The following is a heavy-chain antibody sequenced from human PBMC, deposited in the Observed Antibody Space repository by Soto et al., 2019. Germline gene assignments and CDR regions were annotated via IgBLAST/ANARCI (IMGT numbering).Heavy chain of an antibody. CDR3: AREGILGLFDAYDL. V-gene: IGHV1-18*04. CDR2: ISTHNGNT. Sequence: ASVKVSCKASVFTSSGISWVRQAPGQRLEWMGWISTHNGNTIYAQKFQGRVIMTMDTSTTTVSMELRSLRPDDTAVYLCAREGILGLFDAYDLWGQGTMVTVPS. CDR1: VFTSSG. J-gene: IGHJ3*01. D-gene: IGHD3-3*01.